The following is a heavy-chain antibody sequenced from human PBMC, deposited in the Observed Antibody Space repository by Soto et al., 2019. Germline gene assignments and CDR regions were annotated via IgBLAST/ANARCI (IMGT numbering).Heavy chain of an antibody. V-gene: IGHV1-69*13. CDR1: GGTFSSYA. D-gene: IGHD3-22*01. CDR2: ITPIFGTA. CDR3: ATDYYYDSSGDAFDI. J-gene: IGHJ3*02. Sequence: GASVKVSCKASGGTFSSYAISWVRQAPGQGLEWMGGITPIFGTANYAQKFQGRVTITADESTSTAYMELSSLRSEDAAVYYCATDYYYDSSGDAFDIWGQGTMVTVSS.